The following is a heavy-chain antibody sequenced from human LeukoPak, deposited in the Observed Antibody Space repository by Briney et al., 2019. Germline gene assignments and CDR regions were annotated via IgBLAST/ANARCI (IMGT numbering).Heavy chain of an antibody. D-gene: IGHD1-26*01. V-gene: IGHV3-66*02. Sequence: GGSLRLSCAASGLTVSSNYMSWVRQAPGKGLEWVSVIYSDDSTYYADSVGGRFTISRDNSKNTLYLQMNSLRAKDTAVYYCARDGRVGATRLNIWGQGTMVTVSS. CDR2: IYSDDST. CDR1: GLTVSSNY. CDR3: ARDGRVGATRLNI. J-gene: IGHJ3*02.